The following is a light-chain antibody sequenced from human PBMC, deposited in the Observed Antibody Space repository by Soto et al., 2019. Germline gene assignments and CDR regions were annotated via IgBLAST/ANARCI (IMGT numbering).Light chain of an antibody. CDR3: AAWDDSLSGLV. V-gene: IGLV1-47*02. J-gene: IGLJ3*02. Sequence: QSVLTQPPSASGTPGQRVTISCSGSSSNIGSNYVYWYQQLPGTAPKRLIYSNNQRPSGVPDRFSGSKSGTSASLAISGLRSEDEADYYCAAWDDSLSGLVFGGGTKVTVL. CDR2: SNN. CDR1: SSNIGSNY.